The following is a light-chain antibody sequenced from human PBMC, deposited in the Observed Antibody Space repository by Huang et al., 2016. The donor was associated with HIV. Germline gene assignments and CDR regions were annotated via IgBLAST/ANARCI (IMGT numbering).Light chain of an antibody. Sequence: EIVLTQSPATLSLSPGESAALFCRASPRLGGNLAWYQQRPGQAPRLLIYDTSNRATGIPARFTGSGSGTDYTLTISSLEPEDFVVYYCQQRSDWPLTFGGGTKVDIK. CDR1: PRLGGN. CDR3: QQRSDWPLT. CDR2: DTS. V-gene: IGKV3-11*01. J-gene: IGKJ4*01.